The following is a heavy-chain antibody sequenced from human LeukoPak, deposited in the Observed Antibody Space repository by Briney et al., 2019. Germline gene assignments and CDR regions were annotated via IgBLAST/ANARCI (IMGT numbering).Heavy chain of an antibody. D-gene: IGHD2-15*01. CDR3: VRATYCTGGSCYTGDY. CDR2: IRNKANRYTI. CDR1: GFTFSDYF. Sequence: PGGSLRLSCAASGFTFSDYFMDWVRQAPGKGLEWVGRIRNKANRYTIDYAASVKGRFTISRDDPKNSLYLQMNSLTIEDTAVYYCVRATYCTGGSCYTGDYWGQGTLVTVSS. J-gene: IGHJ4*02. V-gene: IGHV3-72*01.